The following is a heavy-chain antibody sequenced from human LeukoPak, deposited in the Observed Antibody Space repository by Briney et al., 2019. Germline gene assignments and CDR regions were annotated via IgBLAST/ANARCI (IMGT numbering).Heavy chain of an antibody. D-gene: IGHD4-11*01. Sequence: GGSLRLSCAASGFTFSSYRMTWVRQAPGKGLEWVSSISSSSSYIYYADSVKGRFTISRDNAKNSLYLQMNSLRAEDTAVYYCARDFMTTVPFDYWGQGTLVTVSS. J-gene: IGHJ4*02. CDR3: ARDFMTTVPFDY. CDR1: GFTFSSYR. V-gene: IGHV3-21*01. CDR2: ISSSSSYI.